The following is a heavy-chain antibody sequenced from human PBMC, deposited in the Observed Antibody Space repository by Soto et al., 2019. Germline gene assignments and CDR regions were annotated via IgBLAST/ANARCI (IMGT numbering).Heavy chain of an antibody. CDR1: GFTFGSYW. D-gene: IGHD2-21*02. V-gene: IGHV3-7*04. J-gene: IGHJ4*02. CDR2: IKPDGSAT. CDR3: ARAGYCGPGCYYYFDF. Sequence: EVQLVESGGGLVQPGGSLRLSCAVSGFTFGSYWMNWVRLIPGKGLEWVAYIKPDGSATYYVESVKGRFTISRDNAKNSLYLQMNSLRVEHTSVYYCARAGYCGPGCYYYFDFWGQGTLVTVSS.